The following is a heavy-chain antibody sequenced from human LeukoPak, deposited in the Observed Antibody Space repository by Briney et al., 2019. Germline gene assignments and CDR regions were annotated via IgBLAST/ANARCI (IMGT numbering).Heavy chain of an antibody. CDR1: GGSISSGGYY. D-gene: IGHD3-10*01. CDR3: ARLLEVAFDI. Sequence: SETLSLTCTVSGGSISSGGYYWSWIRQHPGKGLEWIGYIYYSGSTYYNPSLKSRVTIPVDTSKNQFSLKLSSVTAADTAVYYCARLLEVAFDIWGQGTMVTVSS. J-gene: IGHJ3*02. V-gene: IGHV4-31*03. CDR2: IYYSGST.